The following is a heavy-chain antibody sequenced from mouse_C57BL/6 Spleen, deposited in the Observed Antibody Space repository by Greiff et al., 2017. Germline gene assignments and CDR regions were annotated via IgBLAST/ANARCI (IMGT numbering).Heavy chain of an antibody. V-gene: IGHV1-66*01. Sequence: QVHVKQSGPELVKPGASVKISCKASGYSFTSYYIHWVKQRPGQGLEWIGWIYPGSGNTKYNEKFKGKATLTAHTSSSTAYMQLSSLTSEDSAVYYCARDYSNLYAMDYWGQGTSVTVSS. CDR1: GYSFTSYY. J-gene: IGHJ4*01. CDR3: ARDYSNLYAMDY. D-gene: IGHD2-5*01. CDR2: IYPGSGNT.